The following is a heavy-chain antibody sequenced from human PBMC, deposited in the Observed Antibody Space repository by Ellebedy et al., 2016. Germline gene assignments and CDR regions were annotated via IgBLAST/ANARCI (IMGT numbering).Heavy chain of an antibody. CDR1: GFTFSSYT. CDR2: ISGNSYYR. D-gene: IGHD3-3*01. J-gene: IGHJ6*02. Sequence: GESLKISCAASGFTFSSYTMNWVRQAPGRGLEWVSSISGNSYYRFNGDSVKGRFTISRDNAKNSLYLQMNSLRAEDTAVYYCARDAPSLRFLEWPRVGYYGMDVWGQGTTVTVSS. V-gene: IGHV3-21*04. CDR3: ARDAPSLRFLEWPRVGYYGMDV.